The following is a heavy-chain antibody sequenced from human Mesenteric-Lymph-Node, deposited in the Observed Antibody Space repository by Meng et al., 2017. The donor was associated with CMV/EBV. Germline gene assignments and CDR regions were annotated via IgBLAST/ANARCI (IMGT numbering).Heavy chain of an antibody. Sequence: GSLRLSCAVYGGSFSGYYWSWIRQPPGKGLEWIGETNHSGSPNYNPSLKSRVTISEDTSKNQFSLKLSSVTAADTAVYYCARGSMIVVAGRGGFDYWGQGTLVTVSS. D-gene: IGHD3-22*01. CDR2: TNHSGSP. V-gene: IGHV4-34*01. CDR3: ARGSMIVVAGRGGFDY. J-gene: IGHJ4*02. CDR1: GGSFSGYY.